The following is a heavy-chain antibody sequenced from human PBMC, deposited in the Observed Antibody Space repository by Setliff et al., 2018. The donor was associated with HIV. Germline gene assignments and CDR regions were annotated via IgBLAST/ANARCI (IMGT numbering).Heavy chain of an antibody. CDR2: IIPIFDAV. V-gene: IGHV1-69*06. J-gene: IGHJ6*02. CDR3: ASVNEVDADYYYYGMDV. CDR1: GYTFSSYD. Sequence: ASVKVSCKASGYTFSSYDINWVRQATGQGLEWMGRIIPIFDAVNYAQKFQARITINADKSTNTAYMELRSLRSEDTAVYYCASVNEVDADYYYYGMDVWGQGTTVTVSS.